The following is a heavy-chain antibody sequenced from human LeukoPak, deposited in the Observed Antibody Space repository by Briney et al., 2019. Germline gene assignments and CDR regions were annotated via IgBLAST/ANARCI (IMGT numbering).Heavy chain of an antibody. J-gene: IGHJ3*02. V-gene: IGHV1-2*02. CDR3: ASYLVVRGVIITGDAFDI. CDR2: INPNSGGT. D-gene: IGHD3-10*01. Sequence: GASVKVSCKASGYTFTGYYMHWVRQAPGQGLEWMGWINPNSGGTNYAQKFQGRVTMTRDTSISTAYMELSRLRSDDTAVYYCASYLVVRGVIITGDAFDIWGQGTMVTVSS. CDR1: GYTFTGYY.